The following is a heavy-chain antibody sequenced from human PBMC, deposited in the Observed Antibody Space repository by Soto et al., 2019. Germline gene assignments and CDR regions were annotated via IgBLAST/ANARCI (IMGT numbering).Heavy chain of an antibody. D-gene: IGHD3-22*01. Sequence: QVQLVRSGAEVKKPGSSVKVSCKASGGTFSSYAISWVRQAPGQGLEWMGGIIPIFGTANYAQKFQGRVTITADESTSTAYMELSSLRSEDTAVYYCARDRDYYDSSGYYPFDYWGQGTLVTVSS. CDR2: IIPIFGTA. J-gene: IGHJ4*02. CDR1: GGTFSSYA. CDR3: ARDRDYYDSSGYYPFDY. V-gene: IGHV1-69*01.